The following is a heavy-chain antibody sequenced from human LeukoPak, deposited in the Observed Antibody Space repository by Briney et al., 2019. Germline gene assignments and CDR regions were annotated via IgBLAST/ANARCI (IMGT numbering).Heavy chain of an antibody. D-gene: IGHD1-26*01. CDR1: GFTFSSYA. CDR3: AKRASGNSYYFDY. J-gene: IGHJ4*02. CDR2: ISDSGGST. V-gene: IGHV3-23*01. Sequence: GGSLRLSCVASGFTFSSYAISWVRQAPGKGLAWVSAISDSGGSTYYADSVKGRFSISRDNSKNTLYLQMNSLTVEDTAVYYCAKRASGNSYYFDYWGQGILVTVSS.